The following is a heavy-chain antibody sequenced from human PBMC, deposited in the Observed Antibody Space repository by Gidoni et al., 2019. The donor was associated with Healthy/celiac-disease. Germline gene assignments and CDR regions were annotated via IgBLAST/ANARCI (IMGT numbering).Heavy chain of an antibody. CDR1: GFTFSSYG. CDR3: AKAGAVAPLWDYYMDV. D-gene: IGHD6-19*01. V-gene: IGHV3-30*18. CDR2: ISYDGSNK. J-gene: IGHJ6*03. Sequence: QVQLVESGGGVVQPGRSLRLSCAASGFTFSSYGMHWVRQAPGKGLEWVAVISYDGSNKYDADSVKGRFTISRDNSKNTLYLQMNSLRAEDTAVYYCAKAGAVAPLWDYYMDVWGKGTTVTVSS.